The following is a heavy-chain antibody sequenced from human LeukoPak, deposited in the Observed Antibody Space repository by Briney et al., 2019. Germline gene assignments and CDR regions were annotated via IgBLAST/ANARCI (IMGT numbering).Heavy chain of an antibody. CDR2: IYYSGST. Sequence: SETLSLTCTVSGGSISSGGYYWSWIRQHPGKGLEWIGYIYYSGSTYYNPSLKSRVTISVDTSKNQFSLKLSSVTAADTAVYHCARQSRGLLVGISDYWGQGTLVTVSS. D-gene: IGHD2-21*01. V-gene: IGHV4-31*03. J-gene: IGHJ4*02. CDR3: ARQSRGLLVGISDY. CDR1: GGSISSGGYY.